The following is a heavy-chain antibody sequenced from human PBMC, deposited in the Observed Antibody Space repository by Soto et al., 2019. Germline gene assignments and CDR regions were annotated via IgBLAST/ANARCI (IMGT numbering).Heavy chain of an antibody. CDR3: ARDSPPVDY. Sequence: QIQLVQSGAEVKKPGASVKVSCKASGYTFTNYGISWVRQAPGQGLEWMGWISAYNGNTKYAQKLQGRVTMTTDTSTSTGYMELRSLRSEDTAVYYCARDSPPVDYWGQGTLVTVSS. CDR1: GYTFTNYG. V-gene: IGHV1-18*01. CDR2: ISAYNGNT. J-gene: IGHJ4*02.